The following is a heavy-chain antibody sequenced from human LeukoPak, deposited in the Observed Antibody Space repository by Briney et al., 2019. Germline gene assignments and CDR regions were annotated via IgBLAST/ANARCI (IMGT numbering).Heavy chain of an antibody. CDR1: GGSISSSSYY. V-gene: IGHV4-39*01. J-gene: IGHJ1*01. Sequence: SETLSLTCTVSGGSISSSSYYWGWIRQPPGKGLEWIGSIYYSGSTYYNPSLKSRVTISVDTSENQFSLKLSSVTAADTAVYYCALYYYDSSGYYYAGYFQHWGQGTLVTVSS. D-gene: IGHD3-22*01. CDR2: IYYSGST. CDR3: ALYYYDSSGYYYAGYFQH.